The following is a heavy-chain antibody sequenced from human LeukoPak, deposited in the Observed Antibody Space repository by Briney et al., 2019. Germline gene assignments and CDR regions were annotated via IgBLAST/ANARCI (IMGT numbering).Heavy chain of an antibody. J-gene: IGHJ4*02. CDR1: GYTFTGQY. CDR3: ARGWNSSPRDF. Sequence: ASVKVSCKASGYTFTGQYMHWVRQAPGQGLEWMGRINADSGDTNYAQKFQGRVTMTRDTSISTAYMELSSLRFDDTAVYYCARGWNSSPRDFRGQGTLVTVSS. V-gene: IGHV1-2*02. D-gene: IGHD1/OR15-1a*01. CDR2: INADSGDT.